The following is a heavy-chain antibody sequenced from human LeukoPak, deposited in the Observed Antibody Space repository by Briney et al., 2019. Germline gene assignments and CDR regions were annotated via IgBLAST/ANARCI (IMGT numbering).Heavy chain of an antibody. D-gene: IGHD3-10*01. CDR1: GGTFRSYA. V-gene: IGHV1-2*02. CDR3: ARELGELSHW. CDR2: INPNSGGT. Sequence: GASVKVSCKASGGTFRSYAINWVRQAPGQGLEWMGWINPNSGGTNYAQKFQGRVTMTRDTSISTAYMELSRLRSDDTAVYYCARELGELSHWGGQGTLVTVSS. J-gene: IGHJ4*02.